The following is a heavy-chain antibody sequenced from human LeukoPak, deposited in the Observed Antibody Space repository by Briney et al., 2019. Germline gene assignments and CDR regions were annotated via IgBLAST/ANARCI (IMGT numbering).Heavy chain of an antibody. CDR1: GFTVSSNY. CDR3: AKDRDLGGSSYYFDY. Sequence: GGSLRLSCAASGFTVSSNYMSWVRQAPGKGLEWVSVIYSGGSTYYADSVRGRFTISRDNSMNMLYLQMNSLRPEDTAVYYCAKDRDLGGSSYYFDYWGQGTLVTVSS. D-gene: IGHD1-26*01. J-gene: IGHJ4*02. CDR2: IYSGGST. V-gene: IGHV3-53*05.